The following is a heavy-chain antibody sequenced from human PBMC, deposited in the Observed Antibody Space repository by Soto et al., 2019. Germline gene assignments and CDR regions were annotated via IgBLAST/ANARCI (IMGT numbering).Heavy chain of an antibody. CDR1: GFSLSTTAEG. V-gene: IGHV2-5*01. Sequence: QITLKESGPTLVKPTQTLTLTCTFSGFSLSTTAEGVGWVRQPPGKALEWLGLVYWNDEKRYSPSLKTRLAITKDASKNQVVLTMTNMDPADTATYYCGRGGYSNGWSDYWGQGTLVTVSS. J-gene: IGHJ4*02. CDR2: VYWNDEK. D-gene: IGHD6-19*01. CDR3: GRGGYSNGWSDY.